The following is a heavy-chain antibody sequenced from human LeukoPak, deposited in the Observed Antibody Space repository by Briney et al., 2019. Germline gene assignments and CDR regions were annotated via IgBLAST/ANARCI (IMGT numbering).Heavy chain of an antibody. Sequence: GGSLRLSCSASGFTFRSYAMTWVRQAPGKGLEWVSAISGSGGSTYYADSVKGRFTISRDNSKNTLYLQMNSLRAEDTAVYYCASRYSGSSLFLDYWGQGTLVTVSS. V-gene: IGHV3-23*01. J-gene: IGHJ4*02. CDR1: GFTFRSYA. CDR2: ISGSGGST. D-gene: IGHD1-26*01. CDR3: ASRYSGSSLFLDY.